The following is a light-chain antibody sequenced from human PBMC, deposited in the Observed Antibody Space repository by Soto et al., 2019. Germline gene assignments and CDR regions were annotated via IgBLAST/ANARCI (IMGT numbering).Light chain of an antibody. V-gene: IGLV2-14*01. Sequence: QSALTQPASVSGSPGQSITISCTGTSSDVGNYIYVTWYQQHPGKAPKLQIYDVSNRPSGVSSRFSGSKSGNTASLTISGLQAEDEADYYCNSYTTSNTWVFGGGTQLTVL. CDR1: SSDVGNYIY. CDR3: NSYTTSNTWV. CDR2: DVS. J-gene: IGLJ3*02.